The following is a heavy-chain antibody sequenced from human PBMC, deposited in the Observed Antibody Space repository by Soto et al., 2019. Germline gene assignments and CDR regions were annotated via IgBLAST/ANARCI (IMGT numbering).Heavy chain of an antibody. Sequence: PSETLSLTCAVSGGSISSSNWWSWVRQPPGKGLEWIGEIYHSGSTNYNPSLKSRVTISVDKSKNQFSLKLSSVTAADTAVYYCARDQDDILTGYSGFDYWGQGNLVTVSS. V-gene: IGHV4-4*02. J-gene: IGHJ4*02. CDR2: IYHSGST. CDR3: ARDQDDILTGYSGFDY. CDR1: GGSISSSNW. D-gene: IGHD3-9*01.